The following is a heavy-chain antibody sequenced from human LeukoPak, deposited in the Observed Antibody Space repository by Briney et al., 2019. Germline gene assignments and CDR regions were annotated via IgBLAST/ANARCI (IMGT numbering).Heavy chain of an antibody. V-gene: IGHV4-59*08. CDR2: IYYSGST. J-gene: IGHJ4*02. CDR3: ARGARAGYNLEPFDY. Sequence: SETLSLTCTVSGGSMSSYYWSWIRQPPGKGLEWIGYIYYSGSTKYNPSLKSRVTISVDTSKNQFSLKLSTVTAADTAVYYCARGARAGYNLEPFDYWGRGTLVTVSS. CDR1: GGSMSSYY. D-gene: IGHD5-24*01.